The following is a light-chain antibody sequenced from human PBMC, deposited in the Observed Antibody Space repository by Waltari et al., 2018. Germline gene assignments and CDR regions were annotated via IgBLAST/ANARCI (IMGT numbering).Light chain of an antibody. CDR1: QSLSGH. J-gene: IGKJ2*01. Sequence: EVVLTQSPATLSLSPGERVTLSCRASQSLSGHLAWYQQKPGQAPRLLIYEASNRATGIEARFSGSGSGTDFTLTISSLEPEDSAVYYCQQRSDWPPPYTFGQGTKLEI. CDR3: QQRSDWPPPYT. CDR2: EAS. V-gene: IGKV3-11*01.